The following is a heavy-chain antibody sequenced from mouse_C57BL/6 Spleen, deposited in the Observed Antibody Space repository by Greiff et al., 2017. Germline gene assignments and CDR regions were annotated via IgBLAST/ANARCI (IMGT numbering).Heavy chain of an antibody. CDR2: IDPETGGT. Sequence: VQLVESGAELVRPGASVTLSCKASGYTFTDYEMHWVKQTPVHGLEWIGAIDPETGGTAYNQKFKGKAILTADKSSSTAYMELRSLTSEDSAVYYCTRKGDDYAWFAYWGQGTLVTVSA. J-gene: IGHJ3*01. CDR3: TRKGDDYAWFAY. V-gene: IGHV1-15*01. CDR1: GYTFTDYE. D-gene: IGHD2-4*01.